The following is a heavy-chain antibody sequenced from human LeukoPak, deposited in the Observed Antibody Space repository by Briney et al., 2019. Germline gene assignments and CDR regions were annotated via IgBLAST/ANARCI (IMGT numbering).Heavy chain of an antibody. CDR1: GYTFTSYY. V-gene: IGHV1-46*01. CDR2: INPSGGST. D-gene: IGHD5-18*01. CDR3: AKEERGYSYGYHPADIVY. J-gene: IGHJ4*02. Sequence: ASVKVSCKASGYTFTSYYMHWVRQAPGQGLEWMGIINPSGGSTSYAQKFQGRATMTRDTSTSTVYMELSSLRSEDAAVYYCAKEERGYSYGYHPADIVYWGQGTLVTVSS.